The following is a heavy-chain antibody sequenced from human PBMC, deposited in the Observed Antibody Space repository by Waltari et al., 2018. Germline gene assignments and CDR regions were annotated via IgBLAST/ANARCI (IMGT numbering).Heavy chain of an antibody. D-gene: IGHD6-6*01. CDR2: IYYSGST. CDR3: ARRDGSSFPFDY. J-gene: IGHJ4*02. CDR1: GGSISRCAYY. Sequence: QVQLQESGPGLVKPSQTLSLTCTVSGGSISRCAYYCTWIRQPPGKGLEWIGYIYYSGSTYYNPSLKSRVTISVDTSKNQFSLKLSSVTAADTAVYYCARRDGSSFPFDYWGQGTLVTVSS. V-gene: IGHV4-30-4*08.